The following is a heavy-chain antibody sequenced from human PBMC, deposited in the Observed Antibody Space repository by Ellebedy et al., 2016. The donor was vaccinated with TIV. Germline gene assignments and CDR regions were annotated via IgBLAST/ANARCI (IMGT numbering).Heavy chain of an antibody. Sequence: SVKVSCKASGGTSNNYAINWVRQAPGQGLEWMGGIIPIFSTPNYAQKFQDRVTITADESTSTTYMALSSLRSEDTAVYYCARARDYSRGGRYPIYFFDSWGQGTLVAVSS. CDR2: IIPIFSTP. V-gene: IGHV1-69*13. CDR3: ARARDYSRGGRYPIYFFDS. D-gene: IGHD2-15*01. J-gene: IGHJ4*02. CDR1: GGTSNNYA.